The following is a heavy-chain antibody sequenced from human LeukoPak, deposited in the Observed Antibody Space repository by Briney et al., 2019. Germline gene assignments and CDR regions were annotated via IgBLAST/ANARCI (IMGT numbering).Heavy chain of an antibody. CDR3: AKLEGTGWSGYMDV. V-gene: IGHV3-23*01. CDR2: ISGSGDAT. CDR1: GFTFSNYA. D-gene: IGHD6-19*01. J-gene: IGHJ6*03. Sequence: GGSLRLSCLASGFTFSNYAMNWVRQAPGKGLEWVSAISGSGDATYYADSVRGRFIISRDNFRNTLFLHLKDLRAEDTAIYYCAKLEGTGWSGYMDVWGKGTTVTVS.